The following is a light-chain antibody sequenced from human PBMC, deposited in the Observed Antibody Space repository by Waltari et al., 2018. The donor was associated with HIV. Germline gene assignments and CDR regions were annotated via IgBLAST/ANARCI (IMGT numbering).Light chain of an antibody. CDR1: SSNIGAGSD. CDR3: QSYDSGLRV. Sequence: QSVLTQPPSVSGAPGQRVTISCHGSSSNIGAGSDAHWYQQLPGTAPKLLIYDNNKRPSGVPDRFAGSKSGTSASLAITGLQAEDDADYYCQSYDSGLRVFGGGTKLTVL. CDR2: DNN. J-gene: IGLJ3*02. V-gene: IGLV1-40*01.